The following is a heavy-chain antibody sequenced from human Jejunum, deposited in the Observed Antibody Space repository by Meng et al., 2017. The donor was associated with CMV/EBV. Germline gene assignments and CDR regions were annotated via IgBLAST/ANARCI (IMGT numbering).Heavy chain of an antibody. J-gene: IGHJ4*02. CDR1: GVTFSSHS. V-gene: IGHV3-23*01. D-gene: IGHD2-15*01. CDR2: ITGSGGNT. CDR3: ARLSDS. Sequence: LKISCSASGVTFSSHSMSWVRQAPGKGLKWVASITGSGGNTYYADSVKGRFTISRDNSKNTLYLQMNSLRADDMAVYYCARLSDSWGQGTRVTVSS.